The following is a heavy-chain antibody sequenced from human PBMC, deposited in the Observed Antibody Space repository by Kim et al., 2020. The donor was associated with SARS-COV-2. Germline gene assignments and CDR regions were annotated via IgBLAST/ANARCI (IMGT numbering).Heavy chain of an antibody. J-gene: IGHJ6*02. CDR1: GYTFTSYG. D-gene: IGHD3-10*01. CDR3: ARVVTDYYGRLRRGMDV. CDR2: ISAYNGNT. Sequence: ASVKVSCKASGYTFTSYGISWVRQAPGQGLEWMGWISAYNGNTNYAQKLQGRVTMTTDTSTSTAYMELRSLRSDDTAVYYCARVVTDYYGRLRRGMDVWGQGTTVTVSS. V-gene: IGHV1-18*01.